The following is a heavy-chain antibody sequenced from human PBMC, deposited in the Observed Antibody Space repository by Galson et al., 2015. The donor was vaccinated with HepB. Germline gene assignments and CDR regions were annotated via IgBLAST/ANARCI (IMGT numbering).Heavy chain of an antibody. Sequence: SLRLSCAASGFSFTRYAMTWVRQAPGKGLEWVSSITSSGGNSYYTDSVKGRSTVSRDNSKNSLYLQMNSLRAEDTAVYYCARTPKAIAAAGKGGPIDYWGQGTLVTVSS. D-gene: IGHD6-13*01. J-gene: IGHJ4*02. V-gene: IGHV3-23*01. CDR2: ITSSGGNS. CDR3: ARTPKAIAAAGKGGPIDY. CDR1: GFSFTRYA.